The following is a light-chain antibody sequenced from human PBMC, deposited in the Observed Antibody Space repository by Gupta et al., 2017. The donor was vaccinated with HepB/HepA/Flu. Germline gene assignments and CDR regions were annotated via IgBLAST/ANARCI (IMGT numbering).Light chain of an antibody. V-gene: IGLV1-44*01. CDR3: AAWDDSLNGPL. Sequence: QSVLTQPPSASGTPGQRVTISCSGSSSNIGINAVNWYQQLPGTAPNLLIYSNNQRPSGVPDRFSGSKSGTSASLAISGLQSEDEADYVCAAWDDSLNGPLFGGGTKLTVL. CDR2: SNN. CDR1: SSNIGINA. J-gene: IGLJ2*01.